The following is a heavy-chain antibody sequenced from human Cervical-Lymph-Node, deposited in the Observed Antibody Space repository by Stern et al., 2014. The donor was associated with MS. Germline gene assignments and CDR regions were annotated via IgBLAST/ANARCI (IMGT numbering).Heavy chain of an antibody. Sequence: QVQLQESGPGLVKPSETLSLTCTVSGGSISSSSYYWGWIRQPPGKGLEWIGSIYYSGSTYYNPSLKSRVTIYADTSKNQFSLKLSSVTAADTAVYYCARQLQVWWSDYWGQGTLVTVSS. D-gene: IGHD2-15*01. CDR2: IYYSGST. V-gene: IGHV4-39*01. CDR3: ARQLQVWWSDY. CDR1: GGSISSSSYY. J-gene: IGHJ4*02.